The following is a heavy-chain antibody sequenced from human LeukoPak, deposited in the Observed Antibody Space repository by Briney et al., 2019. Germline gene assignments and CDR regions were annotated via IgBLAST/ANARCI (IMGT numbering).Heavy chain of an antibody. Sequence: ASVKVSCKTSGYTFTSYGMSWVRQAPGHALEWMGWISGHNGDTDYAQILQGRVSITTHTSTSTAYMELRSVRSDDTAVYYCARDTRFGEEGQKNAFDIWGQGTMVTVSS. CDR1: GYTFTSYG. J-gene: IGHJ3*02. CDR2: ISGHNGDT. V-gene: IGHV1-18*01. D-gene: IGHD3-10*01. CDR3: ARDTRFGEEGQKNAFDI.